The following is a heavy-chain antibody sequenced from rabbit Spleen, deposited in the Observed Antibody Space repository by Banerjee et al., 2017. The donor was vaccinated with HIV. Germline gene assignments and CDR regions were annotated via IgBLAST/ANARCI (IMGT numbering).Heavy chain of an antibody. CDR2: INAVTGKA. CDR3: ARDLASVVGWNFNL. D-gene: IGHD3-1*01. J-gene: IGHJ4*01. V-gene: IGHV1S40*01. CDR1: GFSFSSGYW. Sequence: QSLEESGGDLVKPGSSLTLTCTASGFSFSSGYWVCWVRQAPGKGLELIACINAVTGKAVYASWAKGRFTFSKTASTTVTLQMTSLTAADTATYFCARDLASVVGWNFNLWGQGTLVTVS.